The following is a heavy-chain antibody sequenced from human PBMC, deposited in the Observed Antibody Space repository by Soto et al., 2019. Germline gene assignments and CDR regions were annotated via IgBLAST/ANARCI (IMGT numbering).Heavy chain of an antibody. V-gene: IGHV3-9*01. CDR2: INWNSGFI. D-gene: IGHD4-17*01. Sequence: EVQLVESGGGLVQPGRSLRLSCAAAGFTFNDYAMHWVRQAPGKGLEWVSGINWNSGFIVYADSVKSRFTIPRDNAKHSIYLHMNSLRPEDTDLYFCAKDIGDGNLSLVPCFDYWVLGTVVTVSS. J-gene: IGHJ4*02. CDR1: GFTFNDYA. CDR3: AKDIGDGNLSLVPCFDY.